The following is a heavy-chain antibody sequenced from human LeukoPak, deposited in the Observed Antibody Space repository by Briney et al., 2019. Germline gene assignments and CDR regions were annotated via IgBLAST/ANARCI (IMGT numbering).Heavy chain of an antibody. J-gene: IGHJ6*02. CDR2: ISSSGSTI. Sequence: PGGSLRLSCAASGFTFSSYEMNWVRQAPGKGLEWVSYISSSGSTIYYADSVKGRFTISRDNAKNSLYLQMNSLRAEDTAVYYCAGSYSSPNEVNYYYYGRDVGGQGPTVTVSS. CDR3: AGSYSSPNEVNYYYYGRDV. V-gene: IGHV3-48*03. D-gene: IGHD6-13*01. CDR1: GFTFSSYE.